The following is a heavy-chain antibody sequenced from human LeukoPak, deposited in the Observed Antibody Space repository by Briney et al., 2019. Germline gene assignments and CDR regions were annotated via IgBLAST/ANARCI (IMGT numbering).Heavy chain of an antibody. CDR1: GFTVSSNY. D-gene: IGHD6-13*01. CDR2: IYSGGST. Sequence: AGGSLRLSCAASGFTVSSNYMSWVRQAPGKGLEWVSVIYSGGSTYYADSVKGRFTISRDNSKNTLYLQMNSLRAEDTAVYYCAKSPAGSSWPSIDYWGQGTLVTVSS. V-gene: IGHV3-66*01. J-gene: IGHJ4*02. CDR3: AKSPAGSSWPSIDY.